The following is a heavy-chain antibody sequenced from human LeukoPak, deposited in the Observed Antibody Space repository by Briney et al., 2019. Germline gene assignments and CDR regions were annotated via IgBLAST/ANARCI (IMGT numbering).Heavy chain of an antibody. Sequence: PSETLSLTCAVYGGSFSGYYWSWIRQPPGKRLEWIGEINHSGSTNYNPSLKSRVTISVDTSKNQFSLKLSSVTAADTAVYYFARHHRYCSGGSCYSRAKPFDYWGQGTLVTVSS. V-gene: IGHV4-34*01. D-gene: IGHD2-15*01. CDR1: GGSFSGYY. J-gene: IGHJ4*02. CDR3: ARHHRYCSGGSCYSRAKPFDY. CDR2: INHSGST.